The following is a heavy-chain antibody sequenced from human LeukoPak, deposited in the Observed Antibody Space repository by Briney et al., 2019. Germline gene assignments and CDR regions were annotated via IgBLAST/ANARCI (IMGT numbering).Heavy chain of an antibody. CDR3: ARAAGGYYYYNMDV. V-gene: IGHV4-59*01. Sequence: PSETLSLTCTVSGGSISSYYWSWIRQPPGKGLEWIGYIYYSGSTNYNPSLKSRVTISVDTSKNQFSLKLSSVTAADTAVYYCARAAGGYYYYNMDVWGKGTTVTVSS. D-gene: IGHD3-16*01. J-gene: IGHJ6*03. CDR2: IYYSGST. CDR1: GGSISSYY.